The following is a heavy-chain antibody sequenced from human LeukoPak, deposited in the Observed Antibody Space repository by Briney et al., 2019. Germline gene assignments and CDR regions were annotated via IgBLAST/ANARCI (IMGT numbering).Heavy chain of an antibody. CDR2: ISGSGGST. Sequence: PGRSLRLSCAASGFTFSSYAMSWVRQAPGKGLEWVSAISGSGGSTYYADSVKGRFTISRDNSKNTLYLQMNSLRAEDTAVYYCAKARGSYLAEYFQHWGQGTLVTVSS. V-gene: IGHV3-23*01. J-gene: IGHJ1*01. CDR3: AKARGSYLAEYFQH. D-gene: IGHD1-26*01. CDR1: GFTFSSYA.